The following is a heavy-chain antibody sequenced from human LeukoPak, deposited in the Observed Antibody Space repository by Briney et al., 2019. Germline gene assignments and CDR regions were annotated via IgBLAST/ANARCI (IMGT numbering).Heavy chain of an antibody. CDR3: AKDSFDHNGVYDAFDI. CDR2: ISSSSSYI. D-gene: IGHD3-9*01. CDR1: GFTFSSYS. J-gene: IGHJ3*02. V-gene: IGHV3-21*04. Sequence: GGSLRLSCAASGFTFSSYSMNWVRQAPGKGLEWVSSISSSSSYIYYADSVKGRFTISRDNAKNSLYLQMNSLRAEDTAIYYCAKDSFDHNGVYDAFDIWGQGTLVTVSS.